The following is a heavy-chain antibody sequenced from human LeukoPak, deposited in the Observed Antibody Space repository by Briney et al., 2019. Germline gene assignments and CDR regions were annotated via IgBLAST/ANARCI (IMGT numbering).Heavy chain of an antibody. CDR1: GFTFSSYG. D-gene: IGHD3-10*01. V-gene: IGHV3-48*02. J-gene: IGHJ4*02. Sequence: GGSLRLSCVASGFTFSSYGMNWVRQAPGKGLEWVSYISSDSRTIYYADSVKGRFTISRDNAKNSLYLQMKSLRDEDTAVYYCARYGSGTSYITNYFDYWGQGTLVTVSS. CDR3: ARYGSGTSYITNYFDY. CDR2: ISSDSRTI.